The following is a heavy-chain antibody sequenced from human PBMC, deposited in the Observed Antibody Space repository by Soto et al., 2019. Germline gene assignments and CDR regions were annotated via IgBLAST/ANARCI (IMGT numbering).Heavy chain of an antibody. J-gene: IGHJ4*02. V-gene: IGHV1-69*01. Sequence: QVQLLQSGAEVKRPGSSVKVSCEASGGTFSSLGFTWVRQAPGQGLEWMGGIIPISGRTTFAQNFQGRVTLSADASKRTIYMEVTTLTSNDTAIYYCATRGTQGRWLELADNWGQGTLVTVSS. CDR3: ATRGTQGRWLELADN. D-gene: IGHD5-12*01. CDR2: IIPISGRT. CDR1: GGTFSSLG.